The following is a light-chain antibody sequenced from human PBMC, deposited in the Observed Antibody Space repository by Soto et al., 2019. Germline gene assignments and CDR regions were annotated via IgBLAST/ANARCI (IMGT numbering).Light chain of an antibody. CDR3: LQYNDWPRT. V-gene: IGKV3-15*01. J-gene: IGKJ1*01. CDR2: GAS. Sequence: EIVMTHSPATLAVSPGERAALSSRASQSVSNNLAWYQQKAGQAPRLLIYGASTRATGIPARFSGSGSGTEFTLTISSLQSEDFAVYYCLQYNDWPRTFGQGTKVDIK. CDR1: QSVSNN.